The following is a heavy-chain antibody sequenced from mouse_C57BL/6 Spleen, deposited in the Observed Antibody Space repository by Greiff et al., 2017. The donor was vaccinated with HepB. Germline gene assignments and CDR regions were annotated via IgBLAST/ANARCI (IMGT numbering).Heavy chain of an antibody. J-gene: IGHJ4*01. V-gene: IGHV5-4*01. D-gene: IGHD1-1*02. CDR2: ISDGGSYT. Sequence: EVQGVESGGGLVKPGGSLKLSCAASGFTFSSYAMSWVRQTPEKRLEWVATISDGGSYTYYPANVKGRFTISRDNAKNNLYLQMSHLTSEDTAMYDCAREEVGVATNAMDYWGQGTSVTVSS. CDR1: GFTFSSYA. CDR3: AREEVGVATNAMDY.